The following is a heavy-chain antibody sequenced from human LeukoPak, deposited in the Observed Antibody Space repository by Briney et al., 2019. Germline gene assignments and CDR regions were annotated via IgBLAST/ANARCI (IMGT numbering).Heavy chain of an antibody. CDR1: GFTFSSYA. CDR3: ARGRGIVAPSGY. D-gene: IGHD1-26*01. CDR2: ISYDGSNK. J-gene: IGHJ4*02. V-gene: IGHV3-30*04. Sequence: GGSLRLSCAASGFTFSSYAMHWVRQAAGKGREWVAVISYDGSNKYYADSVKGRFTISRDNSKNTLYLQMNSLRAEDTAVYYCARGRGIVAPSGYWGQGTLVAVSS.